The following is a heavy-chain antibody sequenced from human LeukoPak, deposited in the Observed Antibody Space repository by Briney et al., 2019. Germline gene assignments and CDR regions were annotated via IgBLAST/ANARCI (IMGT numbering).Heavy chain of an antibody. D-gene: IGHD3-3*01. J-gene: IGHJ4*02. Sequence: SETLSLTCTVSGYSISSGYYWGWIRQPPGKGLEWIGSIYHSGSTYYNPSLKSRVTISVDTSKNQFSLKLSSVTAADTAVYYCARELKGSGNSYDYWGQGTLVTVSS. CDR3: ARELKGSGNSYDY. V-gene: IGHV4-38-2*02. CDR2: IYHSGST. CDR1: GYSISSGYY.